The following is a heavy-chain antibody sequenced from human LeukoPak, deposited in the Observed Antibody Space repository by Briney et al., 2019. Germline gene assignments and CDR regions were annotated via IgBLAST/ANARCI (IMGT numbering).Heavy chain of an antibody. V-gene: IGHV1-8*03. CDR2: MNPNSGNT. Sequence: ASVKVSCKASGYTFTNYDINWVRQATGQGLEWMGWMNPNSGNTGYAQKFQGRVTITRNTSISTAYMELSSLRSEDTAVYYCARAHYGSGSYYFDYWGQGTLVTVSS. CDR3: ARAHYGSGSYYFDY. J-gene: IGHJ4*02. CDR1: GYTFTNYD. D-gene: IGHD3-10*01.